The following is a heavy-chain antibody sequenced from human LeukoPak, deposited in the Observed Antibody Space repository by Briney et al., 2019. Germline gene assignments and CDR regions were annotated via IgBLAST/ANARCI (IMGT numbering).Heavy chain of an antibody. D-gene: IGHD2-21*01. CDR2: ISGSGGST. CDR3: AKEAYCGGDCYSVGFDY. V-gene: IGHV3-23*01. J-gene: IGHJ4*02. CDR1: GFTFSSYA. Sequence: PGGSLRLSCAASGFTFSSYAMSWVRQAPGKWLEWVSAISGSGGSTYYADSVKGRFTISRDNSKNTLYPQMNSLRAEDTAVYYCAKEAYCGGDCYSVGFDYWGQGTLVTVSS.